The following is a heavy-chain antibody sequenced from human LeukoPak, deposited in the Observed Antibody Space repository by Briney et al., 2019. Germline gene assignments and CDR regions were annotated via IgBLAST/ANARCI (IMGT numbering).Heavy chain of an antibody. D-gene: IGHD3-10*01. Sequence: SETLSLTCTVSGRSISSYYWSWIRQPAGKGLEWIGRIYTSGSTNYNPSLKSRVTMSVDTSKNQFSLKLSSVTAADTAVYYCARERPKYLLWFGESGFDPWGQGTLVTVSS. V-gene: IGHV4-4*07. CDR2: IYTSGST. CDR3: ARERPKYLLWFGESGFDP. CDR1: GRSISSYY. J-gene: IGHJ5*02.